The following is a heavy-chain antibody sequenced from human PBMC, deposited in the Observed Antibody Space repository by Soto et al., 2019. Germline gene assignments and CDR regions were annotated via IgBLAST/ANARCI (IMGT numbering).Heavy chain of an antibody. CDR2: IRTKTNSYAT. J-gene: IGHJ4*02. D-gene: IGHD1-26*01. CDR1: GFSFSDSA. CDR3: GRLGWELLSLDY. V-gene: IGHV3-73*01. Sequence: GGSLRLSCAASGFSFSDSAMHWVRQASGKGLEWVGRIRTKTNSYATAHAASVQGSFTISRDDSKNTAYLQMNSLKTEDTAIYYCGRLGWELLSLDYWGRGTLVTVSS.